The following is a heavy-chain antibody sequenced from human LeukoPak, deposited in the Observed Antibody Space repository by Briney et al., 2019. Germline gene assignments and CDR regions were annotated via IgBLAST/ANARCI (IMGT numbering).Heavy chain of an antibody. CDR3: ARELYYSSGFDY. V-gene: IGHV3-21*01. J-gene: IGHJ4*02. CDR2: ISSSSSYI. CDR1: GFTFSSYS. D-gene: IGHD3-22*01. Sequence: PGGSLRLSCAASGFTFSSYSMNWVRQAPGKGMEWVSSISSSSSYIYYADSVKSRFTISRDNAKNSLYLQMNSLRAEDPAVYYCARELYYSSGFDYWGQGTLVTVSS.